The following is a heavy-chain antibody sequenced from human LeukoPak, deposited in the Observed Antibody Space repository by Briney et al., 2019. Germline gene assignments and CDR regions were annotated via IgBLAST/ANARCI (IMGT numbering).Heavy chain of an antibody. D-gene: IGHD3-22*01. CDR3: AKSWRYYDSSNYYAFDI. J-gene: IGHJ3*02. Sequence: GGSLRLSCAASGFTFSSYAMSWVRQAPGKGLEWVSSSGDNTRYADSVKGRFTISRDNSKNTLDLQMNGLRAEDTAVYYCAKSWRYYDSSNYYAFDIWGQGTMVTVPS. CDR2: SGDNT. V-gene: IGHV3-23*01. CDR1: GFTFSSYA.